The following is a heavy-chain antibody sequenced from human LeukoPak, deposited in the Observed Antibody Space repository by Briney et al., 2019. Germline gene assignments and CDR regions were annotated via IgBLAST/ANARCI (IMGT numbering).Heavy chain of an antibody. CDR2: ISYDGSNK. V-gene: IGHV3-30*04. D-gene: IGHD3-16*01. J-gene: IGHJ4*02. Sequence: GGSLRLCCAASGFTFSSYAMHWVRQAPGKGLEWVAVISYDGSNKYYADSVKGRFTISRDNSKNTLYLQMNSLRAEDTAVYYCARDMGEPPFDYWGQGTLVTVSS. CDR3: ARDMGEPPFDY. CDR1: GFTFSSYA.